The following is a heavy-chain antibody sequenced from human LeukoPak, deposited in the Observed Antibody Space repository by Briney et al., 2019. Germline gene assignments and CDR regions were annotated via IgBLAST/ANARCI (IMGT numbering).Heavy chain of an antibody. CDR2: INPNSGGT. D-gene: IGHD6-19*01. V-gene: IGHV1-2*02. Sequence: ASVKVSCKASGYTFTGYYMHWVRQAPGQGLEWMGWINPNSGGTNYAQKFQGRVTMTRDTSISTAYMELSRLRSDVTAVYYCARDGGSGWYDVSLDPWGQGTLVTVSS. CDR1: GYTFTGYY. CDR3: ARDGGSGWYDVSLDP. J-gene: IGHJ5*02.